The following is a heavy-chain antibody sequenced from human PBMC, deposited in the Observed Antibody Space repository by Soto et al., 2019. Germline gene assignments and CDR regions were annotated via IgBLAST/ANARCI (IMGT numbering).Heavy chain of an antibody. D-gene: IGHD3-22*01. CDR3: ARTNTYYYDSSGYAFDY. J-gene: IGHJ4*02. CDR2: IYYSGST. Sequence: SETLSLTCTVSGGSISSGGYYWSWIRQHPGKGLEWIGYIYYSGSTYYNPSLKSRVTISVDTSKNQFSLKLSSVTAADTAVYYCARTNTYYYDSSGYAFDYWGQGTLVTVSS. V-gene: IGHV4-31*03. CDR1: GGSISSGGYY.